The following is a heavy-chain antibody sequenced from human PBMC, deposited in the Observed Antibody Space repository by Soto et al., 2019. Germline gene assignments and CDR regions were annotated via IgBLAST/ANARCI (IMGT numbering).Heavy chain of an antibody. V-gene: IGHV3-30-3*01. CDR1: GFTFSSYA. CDR3: ARDMANVEMATISEAFDI. J-gene: IGHJ3*02. Sequence: GGSLRLSCAASGFTFSSYAMHWVRQAPGKGLEWVAVISYDGSNKYYADSVKGRFTISRDNSKNTLYLQMNSLRAEDTAVYYCARDMANVEMATISEAFDIWGQGTMVTVSS. CDR2: ISYDGSNK. D-gene: IGHD5-12*01.